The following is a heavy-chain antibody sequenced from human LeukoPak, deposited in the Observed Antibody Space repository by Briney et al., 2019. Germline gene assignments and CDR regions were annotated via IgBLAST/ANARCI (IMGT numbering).Heavy chain of an antibody. J-gene: IGHJ6*02. V-gene: IGHV1-3*01. CDR3: ARPETSSSGWYESSYYGMDV. CDR2: INAGNGNT. D-gene: IGHD6-19*01. CDR1: GYTFTSYA. Sequence: ASVKVSCKASGYTFTSYAMHWVRQAPGQRLEWMGWINAGNGNTKYSQKFQGRVTITRDTSASTAYMELSSLRSEDTAVYYCARPETSSSGWYESSYYGMDVWGQGTTVTVSS.